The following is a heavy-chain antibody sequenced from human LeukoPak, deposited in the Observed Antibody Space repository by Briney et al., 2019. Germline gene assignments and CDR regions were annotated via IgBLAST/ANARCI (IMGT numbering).Heavy chain of an antibody. D-gene: IGHD3-16*02. Sequence: PGGSLRLSCAASGFTFDGYAMHWVRQAPGKGLEWVSGISWNSGSIGYADSVKGRFTISRDNAKNSLYLQMNSLRAEDTALYYCAKASSWGSYRYDYFDYWGQGTLVTVSS. CDR1: GFTFDGYA. CDR3: AKASSWGSYRYDYFDY. CDR2: ISWNSGSI. V-gene: IGHV3-9*01. J-gene: IGHJ4*02.